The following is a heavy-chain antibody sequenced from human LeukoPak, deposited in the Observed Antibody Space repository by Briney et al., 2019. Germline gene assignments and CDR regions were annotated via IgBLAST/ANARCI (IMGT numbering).Heavy chain of an antibody. V-gene: IGHV4-34*01. Sequence: TSETLSLTCAVYGGSFSGYYWSWIRQPPGKGLEWIGEINHSGSTNYNPSLKSRVTISVDTSKNQFSLKLSSVTAADTAVYYCASYCSSTSCYSDYWGQGTLVTVSS. D-gene: IGHD2-2*01. CDR1: GGSFSGYY. CDR2: INHSGST. J-gene: IGHJ4*02. CDR3: ASYCSSTSCYSDY.